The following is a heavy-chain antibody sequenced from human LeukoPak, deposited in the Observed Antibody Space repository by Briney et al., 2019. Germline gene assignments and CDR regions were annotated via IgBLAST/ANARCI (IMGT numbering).Heavy chain of an antibody. D-gene: IGHD5-12*01. CDR1: GDSVTGYF. J-gene: IGHJ5*02. V-gene: IGHV4-4*07. CDR3: ARGRGTGSGYENWFDP. Sequence: PSETLSLTCTVFGDSVTGYFLNWVRQPAGKGLEWIGRIYTSGTPAYHPSLKSRVTLSVDTSKNQFSLKVTSVTAADTAVYFCARGRGTGSGYENWFDPWGQGILVTVSS. CDR2: IYTSGTP.